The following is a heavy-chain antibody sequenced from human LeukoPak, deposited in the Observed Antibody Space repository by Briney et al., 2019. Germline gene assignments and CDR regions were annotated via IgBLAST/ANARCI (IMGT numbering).Heavy chain of an antibody. CDR3: ARDGGYVDTAMDFDY. D-gene: IGHD5-18*01. V-gene: IGHV1-2*02. CDR1: GYTFTGYY. J-gene: IGHJ4*02. CDR2: INPNSGGT. Sequence: ASVKVSCKASGYTFTGYYMHWVRQAPGQGLEWMGWINPNSGGTNYAQKFQGRVTMTRDTSISTAYMELSRLRSDDTAVYYCARDGGYVDTAMDFDYWGQGTLVTVSS.